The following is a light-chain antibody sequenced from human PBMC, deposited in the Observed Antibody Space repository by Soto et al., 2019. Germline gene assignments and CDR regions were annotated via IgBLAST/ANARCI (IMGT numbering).Light chain of an antibody. CDR2: EGR. CDR3: CSYAGSSTFVV. Sequence: QSALTQPASVSGSPGQSITISCTGTSSDGGSYNLVSWYQQHPGKAPKLMIYEGRKRPSGVSNRFSGSKSGNTASLTISGLQAEDEADDYCCSYAGSSTFVVFGGGTKLTVL. V-gene: IGLV2-23*03. J-gene: IGLJ2*01. CDR1: SSDGGSYNL.